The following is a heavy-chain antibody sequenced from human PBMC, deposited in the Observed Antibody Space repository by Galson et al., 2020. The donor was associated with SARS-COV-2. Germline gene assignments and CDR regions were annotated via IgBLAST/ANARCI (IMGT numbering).Heavy chain of an antibody. V-gene: IGHV3-53*04. Sequence: GGSLRLSCAASGFTVSSNYMSWVRQAPGKGLEWVSIIYSGGSTDYADSVKGRFTISRHNSKNTLYLQMNSLRPEDTAVYYCARDFDGAFDIWGQGTMVTVSS. CDR3: ARDFDGAFDI. J-gene: IGHJ3*02. CDR1: GFTVSSNY. CDR2: IYSGGST.